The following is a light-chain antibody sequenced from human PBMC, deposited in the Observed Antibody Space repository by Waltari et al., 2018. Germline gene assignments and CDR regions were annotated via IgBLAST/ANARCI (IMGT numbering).Light chain of an antibody. CDR1: KLRQYF. CDR2: LDA. J-gene: IGLJ3*02. CDR3: QAWDFSTGV. Sequence: SYELTQPPSVSVSPGQTASIACSGDKLRQYFVAWYQQRPGQAPVLVIYLDAKRPSGIPERFSGSKSGNTATLTISGTQAMDEAAYYCQAWDFSTGVFGGGTKLAVL. V-gene: IGLV3-1*01.